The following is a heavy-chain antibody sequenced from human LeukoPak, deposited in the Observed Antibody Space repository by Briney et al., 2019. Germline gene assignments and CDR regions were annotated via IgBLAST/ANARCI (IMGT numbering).Heavy chain of an antibody. CDR3: ARAGKVVPAAIPNWFDP. CDR2: ISSSSSYI. V-gene: IGHV3-21*01. D-gene: IGHD2-2*02. Sequence: GGSLRLFCAASGFTLSSYSMMWVRQAPGKGVEWVSSISSSSSYIYYTDSVKGRFTISRDNAKNSLYLQMNSLRAEDTAVYYCARAGKVVPAAIPNWFDPWGQGNLVTVSS. CDR1: GFTLSSYS. J-gene: IGHJ5*02.